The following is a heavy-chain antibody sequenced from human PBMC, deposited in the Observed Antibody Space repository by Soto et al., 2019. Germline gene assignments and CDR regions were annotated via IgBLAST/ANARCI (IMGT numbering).Heavy chain of an antibody. V-gene: IGHV1-69*01. CDR3: ARGRGSYNSGLSELDQ. D-gene: IGHD3-16*01. CDR1: GVTFSRYT. Sequence: QVQLVQSVAEVKTPGSSVRVSCKASGVTFSRYTLNWVRQAPGQGLEWMGGIIPRFGTRNYAPTLQDRATIIADESTNTAYMELNSLMSEDTAVYECARGRGSYNSGLSELDQWGQGTLVTVSS. J-gene: IGHJ4*02. CDR2: IIPRFGTR.